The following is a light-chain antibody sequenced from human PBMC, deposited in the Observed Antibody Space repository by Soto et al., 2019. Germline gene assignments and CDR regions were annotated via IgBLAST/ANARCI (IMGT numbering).Light chain of an antibody. CDR3: QQYNNWPPPLT. CDR1: QSVGSN. CDR2: GAS. J-gene: IGKJ4*01. Sequence: EIVMTQSPATLSVSPGERATLSCRASQSVGSNLAWYQQSPGQAPRLLIYGASTRATGIPARFSGSGSGTEFTLSISSLHSEDFAVYYCQQYNNWPPPLTFGGGTKVEIK. V-gene: IGKV3-15*01.